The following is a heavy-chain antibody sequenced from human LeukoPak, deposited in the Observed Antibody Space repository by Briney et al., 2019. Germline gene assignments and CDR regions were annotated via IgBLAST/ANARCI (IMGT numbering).Heavy chain of an antibody. CDR2: INWKGVCI. Sequence: SGGSLRLSCAASGFTFDDYGMSWVRHAPGKGLEWVAGINWKGVCIAYADSVKGRFTISRDNAKNSIFLEMNGLTGEDTAFYYCARDMNRLQQWLSSGYWGQGTLVTVSS. J-gene: IGHJ4*02. V-gene: IGHV3-20*04. CDR1: GFTFDDYG. CDR3: ARDMNRLQQWLSSGY. D-gene: IGHD5-18*01.